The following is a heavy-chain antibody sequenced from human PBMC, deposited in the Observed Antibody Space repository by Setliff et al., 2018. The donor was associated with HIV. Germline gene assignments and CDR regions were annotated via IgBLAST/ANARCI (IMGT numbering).Heavy chain of an antibody. J-gene: IGHJ4*02. CDR1: GFTFSNSW. Sequence: GSLRLSCAASGFTFSNSWMHWVRQAPGKGLVWVSRISTSGSTIYYADSVKGRFTISRDNGKKSLYLQMDSLRDEDTAVYYCAREKFENGDYEFVSTFDSWGQGTLVTVSS. CDR3: AREKFENGDYEFVSTFDS. D-gene: IGHD4-17*01. CDR2: ISTSGSTI. V-gene: IGHV3-48*02.